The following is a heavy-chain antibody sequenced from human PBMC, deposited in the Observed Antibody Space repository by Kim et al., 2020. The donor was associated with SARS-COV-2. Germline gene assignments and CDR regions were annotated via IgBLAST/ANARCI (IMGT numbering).Heavy chain of an antibody. D-gene: IGHD1-26*01. Sequence: SETLSLTCTVSGGSISSYYWSWIRQPPGKGLEWIGYIYYSGSTNYNPSLKSRVTISVDTSKNQFSLKLSSVTAADTAVYYCARHIVGATGDDAFDIWGQG. J-gene: IGHJ3*02. CDR1: GGSISSYY. CDR3: ARHIVGATGDDAFDI. V-gene: IGHV4-59*08. CDR2: IYYSGST.